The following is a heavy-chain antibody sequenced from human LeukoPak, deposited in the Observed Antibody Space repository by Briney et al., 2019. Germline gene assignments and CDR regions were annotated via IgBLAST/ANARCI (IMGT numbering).Heavy chain of an antibody. Sequence: GGSLRLSCAASGFTFSSYAMSWVRQAPGKGLEWVSAISGSGGSTYYADSVKGRFTISRDNSKNTLYLQMNSLRAEDTAVYYCARDCPSYDSSGYYYGALDYWGLGTLVTVSS. CDR1: GFTFSSYA. J-gene: IGHJ4*02. CDR3: ARDCPSYDSSGYYYGALDY. CDR2: ISGSGGST. D-gene: IGHD3-22*01. V-gene: IGHV3-23*01.